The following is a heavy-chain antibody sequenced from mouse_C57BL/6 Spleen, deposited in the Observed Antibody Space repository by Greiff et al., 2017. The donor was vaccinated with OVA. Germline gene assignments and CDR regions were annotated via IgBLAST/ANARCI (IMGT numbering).Heavy chain of an antibody. CDR1: GYSITSGYY. J-gene: IGHJ4*01. D-gene: IGHD1-1*01. CDR3: ARGHYYGSSLYAMDY. CDR2: ISYDGSN. V-gene: IGHV3-6*01. Sequence: EVQLQESGPGLVKPSQSLSLTCSVTGYSITSGYYWNWIRQFPGNKLEWMGYISYDGSNNYNPSLKNRNSITRDTSKNQFFLKLNSVTTEDTATYYCARGHYYGSSLYAMDYWGQGTSVTVSS.